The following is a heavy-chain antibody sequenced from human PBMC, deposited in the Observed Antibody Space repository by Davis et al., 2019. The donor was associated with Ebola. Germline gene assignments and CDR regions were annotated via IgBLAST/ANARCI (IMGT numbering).Heavy chain of an antibody. CDR1: GFTFSNAW. Sequence: GESLKISCAASGFTFSNAWMSWVRQAPGKGLEWVGRIKSKTDGGTTDYAAPVKGRFTISRDDSKNTLYLQMNSLKTEDTAVYYCTTGSTNYYYYYMDVWGKGTTVTVSS. D-gene: IGHD6-6*01. CDR2: IKSKTDGGTT. V-gene: IGHV3-15*01. J-gene: IGHJ6*03. CDR3: TTGSTNYYYYYMDV.